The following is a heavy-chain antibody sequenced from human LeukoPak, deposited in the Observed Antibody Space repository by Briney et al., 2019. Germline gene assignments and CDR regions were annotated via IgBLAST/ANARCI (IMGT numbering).Heavy chain of an antibody. J-gene: IGHJ4*02. CDR1: GGSFSGYY. D-gene: IGHD1-7*01. CDR3: ARGPPVLMWYNWNYVPFDY. Sequence: SETLSLTCAVYGGSFSGYYWSWIRQPPGKGLEWIGEINHSGSTNYNPSLKSRVTISVDTSKNQFSLKLSSVTAADTAVYYCARGPPVLMWYNWNYVPFDYWGQGTLVTVSS. V-gene: IGHV4-34*01. CDR2: INHSGST.